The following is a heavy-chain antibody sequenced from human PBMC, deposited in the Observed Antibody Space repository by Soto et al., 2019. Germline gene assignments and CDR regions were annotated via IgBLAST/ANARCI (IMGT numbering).Heavy chain of an antibody. V-gene: IGHV1-18*01. CDR1: GYTFTRYG. J-gene: IGHJ5*02. CDR3: ARDKIFGVAPEFDP. CDR2: ISAYNGNT. D-gene: IGHD3-3*01. Sequence: ASVKVSCKASGYTFTRYGISWVRQAPGQGLEWMGWISAYNGNTNYAQKLQGRVTMTTDTSTSTAYMELRSLRSDDTAVYYCARDKIFGVAPEFDPWGQGTLVTVSS.